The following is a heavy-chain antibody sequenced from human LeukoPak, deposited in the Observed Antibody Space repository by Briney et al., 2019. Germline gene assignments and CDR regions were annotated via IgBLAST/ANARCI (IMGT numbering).Heavy chain of an antibody. V-gene: IGHV3-23*01. D-gene: IGHD5-12*01. CDR3: AKVTAVATILFDY. CDR1: GFTFSSYA. J-gene: IGHJ4*02. CDR2: ISGSGGST. Sequence: GGSLRLSCVASGFTFSSYAMSWVRQAPGKGLEWVSAISGSGGSTYYADSVKGRFTISRDNSKNALYLQMNSLRAEDTAVYYCAKVTAVATILFDYWGQGTLVTVSS.